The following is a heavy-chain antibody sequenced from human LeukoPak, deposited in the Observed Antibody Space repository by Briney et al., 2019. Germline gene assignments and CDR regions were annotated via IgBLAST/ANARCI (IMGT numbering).Heavy chain of an antibody. Sequence: GGSLRLSCAASGFTFSDYYMTWIRQAPGKGLEWVSYISGSGNSIYYPDSVKGRFTISRDNAKNSLYLQMNSLRAEDTAVYYCAREYVRFLEWLSHYYMDVWGKGTTVTVSS. V-gene: IGHV3-11*04. CDR1: GFTFSDYY. D-gene: IGHD3-3*01. CDR3: AREYVRFLEWLSHYYMDV. CDR2: ISGSGNSI. J-gene: IGHJ6*03.